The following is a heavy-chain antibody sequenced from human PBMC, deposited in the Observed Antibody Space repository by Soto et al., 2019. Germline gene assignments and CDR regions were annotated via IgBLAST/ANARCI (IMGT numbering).Heavy chain of an antibody. J-gene: IGHJ6*02. V-gene: IGHV3-30*18. CDR1: GFTFSSYG. Sequence: GGSLRLSCAASGFTFSSYGMHWVHQAPGKGLEWVAVISYDGSNKYYADSVKGRFTISRDNSKNTLYLQMNSLRAEDTAVYYCAKGSITMIVVVIMEDYGMDVWGQGTTVTVSS. CDR3: AKGSITMIVVVIMEDYGMDV. D-gene: IGHD3-22*01. CDR2: ISYDGSNK.